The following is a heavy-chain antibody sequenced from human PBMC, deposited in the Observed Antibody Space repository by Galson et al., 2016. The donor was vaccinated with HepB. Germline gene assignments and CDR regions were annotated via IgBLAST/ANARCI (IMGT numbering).Heavy chain of an antibody. CDR3: VTGRRIAAVENWYFDL. Sequence: SVKVSCKASGGTFSSFGVSWSWVRQAPGQGLDWMGEIIPIIGTAKYAQSFQGRVMIAADGSTSTVHMELSSLTSEDSAIYYCVTGRRIAAVENWYFDLWGRGTLVTVSS. D-gene: IGHD6-13*01. CDR2: IIPIIGTA. V-gene: IGHV1-69*13. J-gene: IGHJ2*01. CDR1: GGTFSSFG.